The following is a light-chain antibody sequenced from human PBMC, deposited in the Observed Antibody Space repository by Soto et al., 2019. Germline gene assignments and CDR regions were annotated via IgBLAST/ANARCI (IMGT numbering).Light chain of an antibody. J-gene: IGLJ3*02. CDR1: GSNIGSNG. CDR3: HSYDSSLSGSV. V-gene: IGLV1-40*01. Sequence: QSVVTQPPSASGTPGQRVTISCSGSGSNIGSNGVNWYQHIPGTAPKLLIYGDNNRPSGVPDRFSGSKSGTSASLAITGLQAEDEADYYCHSYDSSLSGSVFGGGTKLTVL. CDR2: GDN.